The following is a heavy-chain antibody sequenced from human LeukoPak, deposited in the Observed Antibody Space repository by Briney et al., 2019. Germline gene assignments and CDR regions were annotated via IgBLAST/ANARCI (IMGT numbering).Heavy chain of an antibody. J-gene: IGHJ1*01. V-gene: IGHV3-21*01. CDR2: ISSSSGYI. Sequence: PGGSLRLSCAASGFTFSSYNMNWVRQAPGKGLEWVSSISSSSGYIYYADSLKGRFTISRDNAKNSLYLQMNSLRAEDTAVYYCARDDGGSYRAEYFQHWGQGTLVTVSS. CDR1: GFTFSSYN. D-gene: IGHD1-26*01. CDR3: ARDDGGSYRAEYFQH.